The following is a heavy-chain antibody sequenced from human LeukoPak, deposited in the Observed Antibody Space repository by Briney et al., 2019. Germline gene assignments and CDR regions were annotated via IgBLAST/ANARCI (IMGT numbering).Heavy chain of an antibody. D-gene: IGHD1-26*01. CDR1: GFTFSSYS. J-gene: IGHJ4*02. CDR3: AREDGLVGATDY. V-gene: IGHV3-21*01. Sequence: GGSLRLSCAASGFTFSSYSMNWVRQAPGKGLEWVSSISSSSSYIYYADSVKGRFTISRDNAKNSLHLQMNSLRAEDTAVYYCAREDGLVGATDYWGQGTLVTVSS. CDR2: ISSSSSYI.